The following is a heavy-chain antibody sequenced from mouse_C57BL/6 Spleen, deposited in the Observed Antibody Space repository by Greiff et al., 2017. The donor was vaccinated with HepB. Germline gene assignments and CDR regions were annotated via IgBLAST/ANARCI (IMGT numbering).Heavy chain of an antibody. J-gene: IGHJ4*01. V-gene: IGHV1-52*01. Sequence: QVQLKQSGAELVRPGSSVKLSCKASGYTFTSYWMHWVKQRPIQGLEWIGNIDPSDSETHYNQKFKDKATLTVDKSSSTAYMQLSSLTSEDSAVYYCATYYSNPYYYAMDYWGQGTSVTVSS. CDR2: IDPSDSET. D-gene: IGHD2-5*01. CDR1: GYTFTSYW. CDR3: ATYYSNPYYYAMDY.